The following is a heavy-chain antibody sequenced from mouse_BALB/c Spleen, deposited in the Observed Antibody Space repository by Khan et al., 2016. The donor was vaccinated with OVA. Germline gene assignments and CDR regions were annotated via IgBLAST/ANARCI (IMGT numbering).Heavy chain of an antibody. CDR3: ARGRIDY. CDR1: GYTFTTYW. CDR2: INPTSDYT. V-gene: IGHV1-7*01. Sequence: VQLQESGAELAKPGASVKMSCKASGYTFTTYWMHWVKQRPGQGLEWIGYINPTSDYTDYNEKFKDKATLSADKSSSTAYMQLSSLTSEDSAVYYCARGRIDYWGQGTTLTVSS. D-gene: IGHD1-1*01. J-gene: IGHJ2*01.